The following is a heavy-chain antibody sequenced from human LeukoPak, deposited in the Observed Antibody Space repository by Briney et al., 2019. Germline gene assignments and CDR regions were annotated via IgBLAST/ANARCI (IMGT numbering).Heavy chain of an antibody. CDR3: ARGPSIAVAGPSFDY. J-gene: IGHJ4*02. V-gene: IGHV3-48*01. D-gene: IGHD6-19*01. Sequence: PGGSLRLSCAASGFTFSSYSMNWVRQAPGKGLEWVSYISSSSSTIYYADSVKGRFTISRDNAKNSLYLQMNSLRAEDTAVYYCARGPSIAVAGPSFDYWGQGTLVTVSS. CDR1: GFTFSSYS. CDR2: ISSSSSTI.